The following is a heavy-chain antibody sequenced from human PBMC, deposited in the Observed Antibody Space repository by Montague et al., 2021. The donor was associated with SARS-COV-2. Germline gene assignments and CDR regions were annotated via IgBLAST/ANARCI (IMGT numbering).Heavy chain of an antibody. CDR1: GDSISSSSYY. Sequence: SETLSLTCTVSGDSISSSSYYWGWIRQPPGKGLEWIGSINNRGNTYNNPSLRSRVPISVDTSKNQFSLNVRSVTAADTGLFYCVRVTHPRSAWPYYMDVWGQGTTVTV. CDR2: INNRGNT. J-gene: IGHJ6*03. CDR3: VRVTHPRSAWPYYMDV. D-gene: IGHD4-11*01. V-gene: IGHV4-39*01.